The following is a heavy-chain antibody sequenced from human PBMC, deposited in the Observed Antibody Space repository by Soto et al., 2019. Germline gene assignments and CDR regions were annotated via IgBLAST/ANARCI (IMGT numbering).Heavy chain of an antibody. CDR3: AHKGDCGGACYSHWYFDL. D-gene: IGHD2-21*02. Sequence: QITLKESGPTLVKPTQTLTLTCTFSGFSLSTSGVGVGWIRQPPGKALEWLALIYWDDDKRYSPSLKSRLTITKDTSKNPVVLTMTNRDPVDTATYYCAHKGDCGGACYSHWYFDLWGRGTLVTVSS. V-gene: IGHV2-5*02. CDR1: GFSLSTSGVG. J-gene: IGHJ2*01. CDR2: IYWDDDK.